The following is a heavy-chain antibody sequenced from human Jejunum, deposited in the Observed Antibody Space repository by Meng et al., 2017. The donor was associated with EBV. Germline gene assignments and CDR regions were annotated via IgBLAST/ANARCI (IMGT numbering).Heavy chain of an antibody. J-gene: IGHJ5*02. V-gene: IGHV1-3*01. Sequence: QLGRYVQLLVTFVKVSCKAYGFTFTSSAIHWVLPALGKMLEWTEMFNAGSGYTRYVQKFQGRVTITRDTSVSIVYMELSSLRSEDTDVYFCARESGSELEQPNYNWFGPWGQGTLVTVSS. CDR3: ARESGSELEQPNYNWFGP. D-gene: IGHD1/OR15-1a*01. CDR1: GFTFTSSA. CDR2: FNAGSGYT.